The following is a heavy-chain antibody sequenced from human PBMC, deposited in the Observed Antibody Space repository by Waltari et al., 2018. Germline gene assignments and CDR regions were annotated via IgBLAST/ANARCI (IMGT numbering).Heavy chain of an antibody. CDR3: ARFGVRGVPIDY. J-gene: IGHJ4*02. D-gene: IGHD3-10*01. V-gene: IGHV5-51*01. CDR1: GYSFTNYW. Sequence: EVQLVQSGAEVKKPGESLKISCEGSGYSFTNYWIGWVTQMTGKGLEWMGFIYPGESYHTYSPSLQGHVTISVDKSIRTAYLQWSSLKASDTSIYYCARFGVRGVPIDYWGQGTLVTVSS. CDR2: IYPGESYH.